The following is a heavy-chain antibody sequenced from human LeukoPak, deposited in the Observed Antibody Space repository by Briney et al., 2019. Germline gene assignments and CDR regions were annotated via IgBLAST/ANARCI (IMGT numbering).Heavy chain of an antibody. V-gene: IGHV4-34*01. D-gene: IGHD2-15*01. J-gene: IGHJ5*02. CDR1: GGSLSDYY. CDR2: ISHRGRT. Sequence: SETLSLTCAVYGGSLSDYYWSWIRQSPGKGLEWIGEISHRGRTYYNLSLKSRVTISIDTSKNQFSLKLSSVTAADTAVYYCARHRCSGGSCYPMNWFDPWGQGTLVTVSS. CDR3: ARHRCSGGSCYPMNWFDP.